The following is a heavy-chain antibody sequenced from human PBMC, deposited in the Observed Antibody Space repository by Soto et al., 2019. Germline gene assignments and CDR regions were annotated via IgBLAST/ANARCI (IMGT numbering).Heavy chain of an antibody. CDR1: GLTFNRYW. V-gene: IGHV3-74*01. D-gene: IGHD2-15*01. CDR2: INTDGSNT. J-gene: IGHJ5*02. Sequence: PGGSLRLSCAASGLTFNRYWVHWVRHAPGKGLVWVSHINTDGSNTNYADSVKGRFTISRDNAKSTLFLQMNSLRDEDTAVYYCAREFCSGGNCYTYYFDPWGQGIPVTVSS. CDR3: AREFCSGGNCYTYYFDP.